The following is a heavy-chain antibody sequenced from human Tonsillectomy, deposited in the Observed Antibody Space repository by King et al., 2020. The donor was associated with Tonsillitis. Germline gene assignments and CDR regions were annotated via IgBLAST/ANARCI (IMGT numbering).Heavy chain of an antibody. CDR1: GFAFSSFS. J-gene: IGHJ4*02. CDR3: ASNIIDAGDTNFDY. V-gene: IGHV3-30*04. CDR2: ISRDGSSE. D-gene: IGHD2/OR15-2a*01. Sequence: VQLVESGGGVVQLGKSLRLSCAASGFAFSSFSMHWVRQAPGKGLEWVAVISRDGSSEYYADSVKGRFTISRDNSKNTLYLQMNTLTSADAAVYYCASNIIDAGDTNFDYWGQGTLVTVSS.